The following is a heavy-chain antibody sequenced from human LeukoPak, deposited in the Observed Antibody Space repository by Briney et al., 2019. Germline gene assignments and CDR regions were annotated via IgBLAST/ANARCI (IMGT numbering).Heavy chain of an antibody. CDR1: GYSISSDNW. V-gene: IGHV4-28*01. CDR3: ARFGNGSQPLDY. Sequence: PSETLSLTCAVSGYSISSDNWWGWVRQPPGKGLEWIGNIYYSGSTYYNSSLKSRVTMSLDTSKNQFSLKLSSVTAVDTAVYYCARFGNGSQPLDYWGQGTLVTVSS. D-gene: IGHD1-26*01. J-gene: IGHJ4*02. CDR2: IYYSGST.